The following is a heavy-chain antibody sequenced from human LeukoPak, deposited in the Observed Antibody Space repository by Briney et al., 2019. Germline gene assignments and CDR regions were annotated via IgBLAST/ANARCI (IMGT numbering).Heavy chain of an antibody. V-gene: IGHV4-39*01. Sequence: SETLSLTCTVSGGSISSSSYYWGWIRQPPGKGLEWIGSIYYSGSTYYTPSLKSRVTISVDTSKNQFSPKLSSVTAADTAVYYCARHVVAVATTDYWGQGTLVTVSS. CDR1: GGSISSSSYY. CDR3: ARHVVAVATTDY. D-gene: IGHD6-19*01. CDR2: IYYSGST. J-gene: IGHJ4*02.